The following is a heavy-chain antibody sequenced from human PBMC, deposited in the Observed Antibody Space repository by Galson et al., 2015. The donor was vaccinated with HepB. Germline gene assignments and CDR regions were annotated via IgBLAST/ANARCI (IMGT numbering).Heavy chain of an antibody. Sequence: SLKVSCKASGGSFSGYTMSWVRQAPGQGLEWMGGISPILGIANYAQKFKGRVTITADNSTSTVYMELSSLRSEDTAVYYCARDTAAAGSYAFDIWGQGTMVTVSS. CDR1: GGSFSGYT. CDR3: ARDTAAAGSYAFDI. J-gene: IGHJ3*02. CDR2: ISPILGIA. V-gene: IGHV1-69*10. D-gene: IGHD6-13*01.